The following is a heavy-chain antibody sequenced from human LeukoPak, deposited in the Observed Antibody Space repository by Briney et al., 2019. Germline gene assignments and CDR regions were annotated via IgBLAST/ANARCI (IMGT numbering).Heavy chain of an antibody. CDR3: ARAVRVRGVITYYFDY. D-gene: IGHD3-10*01. CDR1: GYTFTSYD. V-gene: IGHV1-8*01. Sequence: ASVKVSCKASGYTFTSYDINWVRQATGQGLEWMGWMNPNSGNTGYAQKFQGRVTMTRNTSISTAYMELSSLRSEDTAVYYCARAVRVRGVITYYFDYWGQGTLVTVYS. J-gene: IGHJ4*02. CDR2: MNPNSGNT.